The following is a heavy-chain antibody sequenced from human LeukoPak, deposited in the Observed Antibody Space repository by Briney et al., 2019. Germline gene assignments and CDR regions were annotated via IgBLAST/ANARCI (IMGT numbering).Heavy chain of an antibody. Sequence: PSETLSLTCSISGASISNNKYYWGWIRQPPGRGLEWIANIYYSGSTNYNPSLKSRVTISVDTSKNQFSLKLSSVTAADTAVYYCARVLVRTIFGVASGFDPWGQGTLVTVSS. J-gene: IGHJ5*02. V-gene: IGHV4-39*07. CDR1: GASISNNKYY. D-gene: IGHD3-3*01. CDR3: ARVLVRTIFGVASGFDP. CDR2: IYYSGST.